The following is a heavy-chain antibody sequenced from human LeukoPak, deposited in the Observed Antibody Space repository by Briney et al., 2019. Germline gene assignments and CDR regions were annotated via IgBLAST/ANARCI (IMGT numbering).Heavy chain of an antibody. D-gene: IGHD2-2*01. J-gene: IGHJ4*02. CDR3: ARGYCSNTSCYVLDY. CDR2: INPTAGST. CDR1: GYIFTNYY. Sequence: ASVTVSCTTSGYIFTNYYMHWVRQAPGQGLEWMGIINPTAGSTTYAQNFQGRVTMTRDTSTSTVYMELSSLRSEDTAVYYCARGYCSNTSCYVLDYWGQGILVTVSS. V-gene: IGHV1-46*01.